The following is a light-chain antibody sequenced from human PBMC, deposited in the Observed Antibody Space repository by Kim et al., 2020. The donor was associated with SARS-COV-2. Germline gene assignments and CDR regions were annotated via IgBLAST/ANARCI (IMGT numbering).Light chain of an antibody. V-gene: IGLV1-40*01. CDR3: QSYDNNLSNYV. CDR2: DND. Sequence: QSVLTQPPSVSGAPGQRVTISCTGSSSNLGASYNVHWYQQVPGTAPKLLIYDNDNRPSGVPDRFSDSKSGTSASLAITGLRAEDEGDYYCQSYDNNLSNYVFGTGTKVTVL. CDR1: SSNLGASYN. J-gene: IGLJ1*01.